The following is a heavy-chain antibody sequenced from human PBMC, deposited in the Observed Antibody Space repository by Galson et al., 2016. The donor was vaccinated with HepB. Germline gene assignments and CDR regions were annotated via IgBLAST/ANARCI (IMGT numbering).Heavy chain of an antibody. J-gene: IGHJ5*02. CDR1: GGSVISSSYY. CDR3: ARAVPAAKGTNWFDP. Sequence: ETLSLTCTVSGGSVISSSYYWSWIRQPPGKGLEWIGDLYYRGSTNYNPSLKSRVTISVDTTKNQFSLKLSSVTAADTAVYYCARAVPAAKGTNWFDPWGQGTLVTVSS. V-gene: IGHV4-61*01. CDR2: LYYRGST. D-gene: IGHD2-2*01.